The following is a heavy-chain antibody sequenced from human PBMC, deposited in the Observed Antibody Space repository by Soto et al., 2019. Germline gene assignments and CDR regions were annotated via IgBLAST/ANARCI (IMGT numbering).Heavy chain of an antibody. CDR2: INHSGST. D-gene: IGHD2-2*01. CDR3: ARQNVVVVPAATYYFDY. Sequence: SETLSLTCAVYGGSFSGYYWSWIRQPPGKGLEWIGEINHSGSTNYNPSLKSRVTISVDTSKNQFSLKLSSVTAADTAVYYCARQNVVVVPAATYYFDYWGQGTLVTVSS. CDR1: GGSFSGYY. J-gene: IGHJ4*02. V-gene: IGHV4-34*01.